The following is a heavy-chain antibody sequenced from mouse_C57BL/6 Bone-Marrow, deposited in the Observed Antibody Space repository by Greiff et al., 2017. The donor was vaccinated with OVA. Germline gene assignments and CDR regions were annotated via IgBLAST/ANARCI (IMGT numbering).Heavy chain of an antibody. J-gene: IGHJ3*01. D-gene: IGHD1-1*01. Sequence: VKVVESGPGLVAPSQSLSITCTVSGFSLTSYGVDWVRQSPGKGLEWLGVIWGVGSTNYNSALKSRLSISKDNSKSQVFLKMNSLQTDDTAMYYCASGGGSGAWCAYWGQGTLVTVSA. V-gene: IGHV2-6*01. CDR2: IWGVGST. CDR1: GFSLTSYG. CDR3: ASGGGSGAWCAY.